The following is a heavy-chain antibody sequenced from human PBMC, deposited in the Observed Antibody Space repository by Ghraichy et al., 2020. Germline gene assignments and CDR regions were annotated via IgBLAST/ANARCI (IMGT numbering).Heavy chain of an antibody. CDR2: INHSGST. Sequence: SETLSLTCAVYGGSFSGYYWSWIRQPPGKGLEWIGEINHSGSTNYNPSLKSRVTISVDTSKNQFSLKLSSVTAADTAVYYCARGGKHYYGSGRSGHYYYYMDVWGKGTTVTVSS. CDR1: GGSFSGYY. V-gene: IGHV4-34*01. D-gene: IGHD3-10*01. J-gene: IGHJ6*03. CDR3: ARGGKHYYGSGRSGHYYYYMDV.